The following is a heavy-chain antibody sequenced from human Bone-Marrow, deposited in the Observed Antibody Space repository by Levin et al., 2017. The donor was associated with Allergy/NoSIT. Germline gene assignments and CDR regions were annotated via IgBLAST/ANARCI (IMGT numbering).Heavy chain of an antibody. V-gene: IGHV4-61*02. CDR2: IYTSGST. Sequence: SETLSLTCTVSGGSISSGSYYWSWIRQPAGKGLEWIGRIYTSGSTNYNPSLKSRVTISVDTSKNQFSLKLSSVTAADTAVYYCAREFVVMGYSGYEGKFDYWGQGTLVTVSS. J-gene: IGHJ4*02. CDR3: AREFVVMGYSGYEGKFDY. D-gene: IGHD5-12*01. CDR1: GGSISSGSYY.